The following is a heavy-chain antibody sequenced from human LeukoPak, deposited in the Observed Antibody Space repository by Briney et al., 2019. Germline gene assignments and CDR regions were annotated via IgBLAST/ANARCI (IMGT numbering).Heavy chain of an antibody. J-gene: IGHJ6*03. Sequence: PGGSLRLSCAASGFIFSDYYMTWIRHAPGKGLEWVSTIKGTGLTTYYADSVKGRFTISRDNAKNSLFLQMSSLRADDTAIYYCARAGELRYMDVWGKGTAVTVSS. V-gene: IGHV3-11*04. D-gene: IGHD3-16*01. CDR1: GFIFSDYY. CDR2: IKGTGLTT. CDR3: ARAGELRYMDV.